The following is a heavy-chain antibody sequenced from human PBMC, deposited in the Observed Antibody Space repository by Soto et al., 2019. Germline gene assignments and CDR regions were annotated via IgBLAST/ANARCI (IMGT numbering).Heavy chain of an antibody. CDR3: AKGVVPAAENYYYYYMDV. V-gene: IGHV3-23*01. Sequence: PGGSLRLSCAASGFTFSSYAMSWVRQAPGKGLEWVSAISGSGGSTYYADSVKGRFTISRDNSKNTLYLQMNSLRAEDTAVYYCAKGVVPAAENYYYYYMDVWGKGTTVTVSS. CDR2: ISGSGGST. CDR1: GFTFSSYA. D-gene: IGHD2-2*01. J-gene: IGHJ6*03.